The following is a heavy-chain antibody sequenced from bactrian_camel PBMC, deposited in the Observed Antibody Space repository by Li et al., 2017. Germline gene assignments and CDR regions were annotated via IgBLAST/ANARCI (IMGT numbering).Heavy chain of an antibody. J-gene: IGHJ4*01. CDR2: ISSGGSVT. CDR3: NIGLCGTWPPGQDNY. CDR1: GIIFSSYD. V-gene: IGHV3S40*01. Sequence: VQLVESGGGLVQPGGSLRLSCAASGIIFSSYDMVWVRATPGKGLEWVSGISSGGSVTYYADSVKGRFTFAQDNTENAVSLQMNNLKPEDTATYYCNIGLCGTWPPGQDNYWGQGTQVTVS. D-gene: IGHD5*01.